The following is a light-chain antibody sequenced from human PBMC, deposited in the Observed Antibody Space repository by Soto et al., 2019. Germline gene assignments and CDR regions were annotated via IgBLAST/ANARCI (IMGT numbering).Light chain of an antibody. V-gene: IGKV3-11*01. Sequence: EIVLTQSPATLSLSPGERATLSCRVSQSVSSYLAWYQQKPGRAPWLLIYDASNRATGIPARFSGSGSGTDFTLTISSLEPEDFAVYYCQQRSNWPHTFGPGTKVDIK. CDR3: QQRSNWPHT. CDR1: QSVSSY. J-gene: IGKJ3*01. CDR2: DAS.